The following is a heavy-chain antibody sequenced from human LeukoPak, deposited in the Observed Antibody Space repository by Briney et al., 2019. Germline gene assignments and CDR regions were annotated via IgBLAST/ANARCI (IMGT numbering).Heavy chain of an antibody. V-gene: IGHV4-59*12. CDR3: ARDQGDYGDYVLYYYYYYMDV. CDR1: GGSISSYY. CDR2: IYYSGGT. D-gene: IGHD4-17*01. Sequence: SETLSLTCTVSGGSISSYYWSWIRQPPGKGLEWIGYIYYSGGTNYNPSLKSRVTISVDTSKYQFPLKLSSVTAADTAVYYCARDQGDYGDYVLYYYYYYMDVWGKGTTVTVSS. J-gene: IGHJ6*03.